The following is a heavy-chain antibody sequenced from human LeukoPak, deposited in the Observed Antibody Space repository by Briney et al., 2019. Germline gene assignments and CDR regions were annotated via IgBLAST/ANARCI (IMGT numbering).Heavy chain of an antibody. D-gene: IGHD3-3*01. CDR1: GFTFSGYA. V-gene: IGHV3-23*01. CDR2: ISGSGGST. Sequence: GGSLRLSCAASGFTFSGYAMSWVRQAPGKGLEWVSAISGSGGSTYYADSVKGRFTISRDNSKNTLYLQMNSLRAEDTAVYYCAKAYDFWSGSANAFDIWGQGTMLTVSS. CDR3: AKAYDFWSGSANAFDI. J-gene: IGHJ3*02.